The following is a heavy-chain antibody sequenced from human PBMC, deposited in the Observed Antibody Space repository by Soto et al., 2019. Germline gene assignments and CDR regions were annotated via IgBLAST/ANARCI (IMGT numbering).Heavy chain of an antibody. CDR1: GYTFTGYY. D-gene: IGHD6-13*01. CDR2: INPNSGGT. V-gene: IGHV1-2*04. J-gene: IGHJ6*02. CDR3: ARVSSSWYGYYYGMDV. Sequence: GASVKVSCKASGYTFTGYYMHWVRQAPGQGLEGMGWINPNSGGTNYAQKFQGWVTMTRDTSISTAYMELSRLRSDDTAVYYCARVSSSWYGYYYGMDVWGQGTTVTVSS.